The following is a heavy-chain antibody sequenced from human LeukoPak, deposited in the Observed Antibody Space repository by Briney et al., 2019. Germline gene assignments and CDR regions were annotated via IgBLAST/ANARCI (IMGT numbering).Heavy chain of an antibody. CDR3: ARTTRSWYEDNDAFDI. CDR1: TGSVSNSNYY. D-gene: IGHD6-13*01. CDR2: SYYSGST. V-gene: IGHV4-61*01. J-gene: IGHJ3*02. Sequence: SETLSLTCTVSTGSVSNSNYYWSWIRQPPGEGLEWIGFSYYSGSTNYNPSLKSRVTISVDTSKNQFSLRLSSVTAADTAVYYCARTTRSWYEDNDAFDIWGQGTTVTVSS.